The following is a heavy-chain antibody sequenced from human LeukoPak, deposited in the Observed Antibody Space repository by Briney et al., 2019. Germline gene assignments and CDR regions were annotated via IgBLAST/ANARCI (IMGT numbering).Heavy chain of an antibody. CDR1: GFTISTFA. J-gene: IGHJ5*02. D-gene: IGHD6-19*01. CDR2: ISGSYGIT. Sequence: PGGSLRLSCAASGFTISTFAMSWVRQAPGKGLEWVSGISGSYGITYYVDSVKGRFTIPRDNSKNTLFLQMNSLRAEDTVVYYCAKDPAGSTLNWFDPWGQGTLVTVSS. CDR3: AKDPAGSTLNWFDP. V-gene: IGHV3-23*01.